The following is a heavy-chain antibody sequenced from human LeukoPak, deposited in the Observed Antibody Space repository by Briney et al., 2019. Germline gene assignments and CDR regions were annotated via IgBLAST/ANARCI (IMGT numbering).Heavy chain of an antibody. CDR2: ISSGSTTI. CDR1: GFTFNDYY. V-gene: IGHV3-11*01. CDR3: ARRRDYFDY. Sequence: GGSLRLSCAASGFTFNDYYMSWIRQAPGKGLEWVSYISSGSTTIYYADSVKGRFTISRDNAKNSLYLQMNSLRAEDTAVYYCARRRDYFDYWGQGTLVTVSP. J-gene: IGHJ4*02.